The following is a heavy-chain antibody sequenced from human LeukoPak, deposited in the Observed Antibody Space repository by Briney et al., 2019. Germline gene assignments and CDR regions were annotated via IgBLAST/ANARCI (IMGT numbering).Heavy chain of an antibody. D-gene: IGHD3-3*01. CDR1: GGSISSSSYY. J-gene: IGHJ5*02. V-gene: IGHV4-39*01. Sequence: SETLSLTCIVSGGSISSSSYYWGWTRQPPGKGLEWIGSIYYRGSTYYNPSLKSRVTISVDTSKNQFSLKLSSVTAADTAVYYCARSPQWLLSSSNWFDPWGQGTLVTVSS. CDR2: IYYRGST. CDR3: ARSPQWLLSSSNWFDP.